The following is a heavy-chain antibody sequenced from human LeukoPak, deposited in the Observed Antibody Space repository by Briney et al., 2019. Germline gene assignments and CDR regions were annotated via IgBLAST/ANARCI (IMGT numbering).Heavy chain of an antibody. Sequence: PRESLKISCKGPGYSFTSYWIGWVRQMPGKGLEWMGIIYPGDSDTRYSPSFQGQVTISADKSISTAYLQWSSLKASDTAMYYCARGRGVPAAREEYFQHWGQGTLVTVSS. D-gene: IGHD2-2*01. CDR1: GYSFTSYW. V-gene: IGHV5-51*01. CDR2: IYPGDSDT. J-gene: IGHJ1*01. CDR3: ARGRGVPAAREEYFQH.